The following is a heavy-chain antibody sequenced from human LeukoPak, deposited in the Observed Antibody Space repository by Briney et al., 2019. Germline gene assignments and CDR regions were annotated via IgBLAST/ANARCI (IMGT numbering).Heavy chain of an antibody. CDR3: ANPSTGVWMYY. J-gene: IGHJ4*02. CDR1: GFSFSGYA. V-gene: IGHV3-21*04. D-gene: IGHD3-16*01. Sequence: GGSLRLSCAASGFSFSGYAMNWVRQAPGKGLEWVSSITSNGIYTYYAASVKGRFTISRDNAQNSLFLQMNSLRAEDTAVYYCANPSTGVWMYYWGQGTLVTVSS. CDR2: ITSNGIYT.